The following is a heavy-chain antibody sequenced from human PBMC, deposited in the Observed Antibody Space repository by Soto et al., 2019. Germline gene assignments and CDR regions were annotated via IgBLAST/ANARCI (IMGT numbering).Heavy chain of an antibody. CDR2: IWYDGSNK. J-gene: IGHJ3*02. CDR3: AREMATIRDAFDI. CDR1: GFTFSSYG. V-gene: IGHV3-33*01. D-gene: IGHD5-12*01. Sequence: QVQLVESGGGVVQPGRSPRLSCAASGFTFSSYGMHWVRQAPGKGLEWVAVIWYDGSNKYYADSVKGRFTISRDNSKNTLYLQMNSLRAEDKAVYYCAREMATIRDAFDIWGQGTMVTVSS.